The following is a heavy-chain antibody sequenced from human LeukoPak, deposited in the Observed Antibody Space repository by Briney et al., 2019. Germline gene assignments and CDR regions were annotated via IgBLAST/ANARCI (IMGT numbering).Heavy chain of an antibody. D-gene: IGHD5-12*01. CDR1: GYTFTSYD. Sequence: ASVKVSCKASGYTFTSYDISWVRQAPGQGLEWMGWINPNSGGTNYAQKFQGRVTMTRDTSISTAYMELSRLRSDDTAVYYCAREGDSGYDPGDYWGQGTLVTVSS. J-gene: IGHJ4*02. CDR2: INPNSGGT. V-gene: IGHV1-2*02. CDR3: AREGDSGYDPGDY.